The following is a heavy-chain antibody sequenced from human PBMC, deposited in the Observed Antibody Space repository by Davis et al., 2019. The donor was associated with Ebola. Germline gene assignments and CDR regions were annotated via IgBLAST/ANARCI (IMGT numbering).Heavy chain of an antibody. J-gene: IGHJ3*02. V-gene: IGHV3-74*01. CDR2: INSDGSST. CDR1: GFTLSYYW. Sequence: HTGGSLRLSCAASGFTLSYYWMHWVRQAPGKGLVWVSRINSDGSSTSYADSVKGRFTISRDNAKNTLYLQMNSLRAEDTAVYYCARYEAAATDAFDIWGQGTMVTVSS. CDR3: ARYEAAATDAFDI. D-gene: IGHD6-13*01.